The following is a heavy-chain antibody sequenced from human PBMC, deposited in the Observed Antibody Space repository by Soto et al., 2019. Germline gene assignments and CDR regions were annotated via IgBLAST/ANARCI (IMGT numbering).Heavy chain of an antibody. V-gene: IGHV2-5*02. CDR2: IYWDDDK. CDR1: GFSVTGSGVA. D-gene: IGHD2-15*01. J-gene: IGHJ4*02. Sequence: QITLKESGPALVKPTQTLTLTCTCSGFSVTGSGVAVGWIRQPPGKALGWLALIYWDDDKRCSPSLKSGLTISRDTSKNQVVLTMTNMGPVDTGTYYCANGGMSINHGYEFWGQGTLVTVPS. CDR3: ANGGMSINHGYEF.